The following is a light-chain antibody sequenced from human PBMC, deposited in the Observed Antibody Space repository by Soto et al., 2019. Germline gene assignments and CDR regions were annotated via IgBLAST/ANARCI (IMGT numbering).Light chain of an antibody. CDR2: EVN. CDR1: SSDVGGYKY. Sequence: QSVLTQPPSASGSPGQSVTLSCTGTSSDVGGYKYVSWYQQHPGKAPKLMIYEVNKRPSGVPDRFSGSKSGNTASLTVSGLQAEDEADYYCSSYAGSNNVVFGGGTKLTVL. CDR3: SSYAGSNNVV. J-gene: IGLJ2*01. V-gene: IGLV2-8*01.